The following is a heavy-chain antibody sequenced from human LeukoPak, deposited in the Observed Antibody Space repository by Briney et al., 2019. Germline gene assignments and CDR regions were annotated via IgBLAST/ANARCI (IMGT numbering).Heavy chain of an antibody. CDR2: ILHDGSNK. Sequence: PGGSLRLSCAVSGFSFNNYDMHWVRQAPGKGLEWVAAILHDGSNKYYADSLKGRFTISRDNSKNTLYLQMNSLRPEDTAVYYCATRGFRLRFGESPPLDPWGQGTLVTVSS. CDR1: GFSFNNYD. CDR3: ATRGFRLRFGESPPLDP. J-gene: IGHJ5*02. V-gene: IGHV3-30*03. D-gene: IGHD3-16*01.